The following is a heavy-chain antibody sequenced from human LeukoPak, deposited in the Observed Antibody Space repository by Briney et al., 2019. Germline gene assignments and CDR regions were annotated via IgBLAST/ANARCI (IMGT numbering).Heavy chain of an antibody. D-gene: IGHD3-3*01. Sequence: SETLSLTCTVSLDSTTSNFWSWVRQPPGKGLEWIGEIHRSGSPNYNPSLQSRVTISIDTSKNQFSLKLSPVTAADTAVYYCARGRGYDFWSGLAEYFQHWGQGTLVTVSS. V-gene: IGHV4-59*01. CDR3: ARGRGYDFWSGLAEYFQH. CDR1: LDSTTSNF. J-gene: IGHJ1*01. CDR2: IHRSGSP.